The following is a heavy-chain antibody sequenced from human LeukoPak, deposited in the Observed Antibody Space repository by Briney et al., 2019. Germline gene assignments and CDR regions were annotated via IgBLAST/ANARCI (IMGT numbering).Heavy chain of an antibody. CDR2: MNPNSGNT. D-gene: IGHD6-13*01. J-gene: IGHJ4*02. CDR3: ARVGIAAAGMTIDY. CDR1: GYTFTSYD. V-gene: IGHV1-8*01. Sequence: GASVKVSCKASGYTFTSYDINWVRQATGQGLEWMGWMNPNSGNTGYARKFQGRVTMTRNTSISTAYMELSSLRSEDRAVYYCARVGIAAAGMTIDYWGQGTLVTVSS.